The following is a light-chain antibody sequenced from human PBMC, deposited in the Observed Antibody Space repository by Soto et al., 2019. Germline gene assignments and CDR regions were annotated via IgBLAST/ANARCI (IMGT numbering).Light chain of an antibody. CDR1: SSDVGGYSY. Sequence: SSLNQPRSVFGSPGQLVPISCPWTSSDVGGYSYVSWFQQHPGKAPKLMIYDVSKRPSGVPDRFSGSKSGNTASLTISGLQAEDEADYYCCSFAGSYTLYVFGAGTKVTVL. V-gene: IGLV2-11*01. CDR3: CSFAGSYTLYV. J-gene: IGLJ1*01. CDR2: DVS.